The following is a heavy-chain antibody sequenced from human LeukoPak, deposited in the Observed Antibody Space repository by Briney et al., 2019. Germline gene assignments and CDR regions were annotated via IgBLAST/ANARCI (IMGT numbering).Heavy chain of an antibody. V-gene: IGHV3-23*01. CDR1: GFTFNTYA. D-gene: IGHD3-22*01. J-gene: IGHJ4*02. CDR3: AKDFISMIVVLNYYFYL. CDR2: ISGSGSST. Sequence: GGSLRLSCVASGFTFNTYAMTWVRQSPGKGLEWVSVISGSGSSTYYADSVKGRFTISRDNSKNTLYLQMNSLRAEDTAVYYCAKDFISMIVVLNYYFYLWGQGALVTVSS.